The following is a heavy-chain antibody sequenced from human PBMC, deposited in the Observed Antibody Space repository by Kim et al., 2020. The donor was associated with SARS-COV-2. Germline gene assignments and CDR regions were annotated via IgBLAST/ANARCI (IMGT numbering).Heavy chain of an antibody. CDR1: GGSFSGYY. CDR3: ARGGPGQKRGYSYGRGWGYYFDY. Sequence: SETLSLTCAVYGGSFSGYYWSWIRQPPGKGLEWIGEINHSGSTNYNPSLKSRVTISVDTSKNQFSLKLSSVTAADTAVYYCARGGPGQKRGYSYGRGWGYYFDYWGQGTLVTVSS. CDR2: INHSGST. D-gene: IGHD5-18*01. J-gene: IGHJ4*02. V-gene: IGHV4-34*01.